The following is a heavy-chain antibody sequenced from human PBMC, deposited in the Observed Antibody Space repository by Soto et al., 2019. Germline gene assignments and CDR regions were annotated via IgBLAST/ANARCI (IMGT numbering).Heavy chain of an antibody. CDR3: LCDDNRRY. Sequence: EVQLVESGGGLVKPGGSLRLSCAGSGFSFSTSTMNWVRQAPGKGLEFVSSIGRTGMDRYYIDSVKGRFTISRDNAQNSLYLQMNSLRAEDTALYYCLCDDNRRYWGQGTLVTVSS. V-gene: IGHV3-21*01. J-gene: IGHJ4*02. CDR2: IGRTGMDR. CDR1: GFSFSTST. D-gene: IGHD1-1*01.